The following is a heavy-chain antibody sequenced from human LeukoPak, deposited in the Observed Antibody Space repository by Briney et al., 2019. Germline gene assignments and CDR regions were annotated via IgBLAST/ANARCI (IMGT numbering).Heavy chain of an antibody. CDR1: GGSTSSSNW. J-gene: IGHJ4*02. V-gene: IGHV4-4*02. CDR2: IYHSGST. Sequence: SETLSLTCAVSGGSTSSSNWWSWVRQPPGKGLEWIGEIYHSGSTNYNPSLKSRVTISVDKSKNQFSLKLSSVTAADTAVYYCARDKGYSYTFDYWGQGTLVTVSS. CDR3: ARDKGYSYTFDY. D-gene: IGHD5-18*01.